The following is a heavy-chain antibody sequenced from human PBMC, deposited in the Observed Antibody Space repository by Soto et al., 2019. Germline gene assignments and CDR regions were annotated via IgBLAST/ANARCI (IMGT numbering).Heavy chain of an antibody. J-gene: IGHJ4*02. V-gene: IGHV3-15*07. CDR3: AADIPSKGRGEFDF. Sequence: EAQLVEYGGGLVKTGESLRLSCSAAGFSFTNAWINWVRQAPGKGLEWVGHIKGQIDYEATDYAAPVRGRFTFSRDDSTNTVYLHMNSLKADDTAVDYCAADIPSKGRGEFDFWGQGTQVTVSS. D-gene: IGHD5-12*01. CDR2: IKGQIDYEAT. CDR1: GFSFTNAW.